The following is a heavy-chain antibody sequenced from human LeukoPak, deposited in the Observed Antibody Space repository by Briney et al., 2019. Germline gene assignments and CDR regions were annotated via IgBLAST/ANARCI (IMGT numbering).Heavy chain of an antibody. V-gene: IGHV1-8*03. J-gene: IGHJ4*02. Sequence: GASVKVSCKASGYTFTNYHINWVRQASGQGLEWMTWINLDTGDKGYARKFQDRVTITTDTSISTAYMELSSLSSEDTAVYFCARTTSMTASGYDYWGQGTLVTVSS. D-gene: IGHD2-21*02. CDR3: ARTTSMTASGYDY. CDR1: GYTFTNYH. CDR2: INLDTGDK.